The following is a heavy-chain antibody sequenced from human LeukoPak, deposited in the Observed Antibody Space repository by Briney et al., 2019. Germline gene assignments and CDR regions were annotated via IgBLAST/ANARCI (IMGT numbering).Heavy chain of an antibody. D-gene: IGHD2-2*01. Sequence: GASVKVSCKASGYTFTSYGVSWVRQAPGQGLEWMGWISAYNGNTNYAQKLQGSVTMTTDTSTSTAYMELRSLRSDDTAVYYCAREYCSSTSCYAGNWFDPWGQGTLVTVSS. CDR2: ISAYNGNT. CDR3: AREYCSSTSCYAGNWFDP. CDR1: GYTFTSYG. J-gene: IGHJ5*02. V-gene: IGHV1-18*01.